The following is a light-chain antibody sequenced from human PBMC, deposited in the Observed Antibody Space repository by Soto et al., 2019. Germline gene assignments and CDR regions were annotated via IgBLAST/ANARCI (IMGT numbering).Light chain of an antibody. J-gene: IGKJ4*01. V-gene: IGKV2-28*01. CDR1: QSLVHRNGNYS. CDR2: LAS. Sequence: DIVMTQSPLSLPVPPGEPASISCRSSQSLVHRNGNYSLDWYPQKPGQSPQLLIYLASSRAAGVPDRVSGSGSGRDLTLKISRVEAEDVGVYYCMQALQTRLTFGGGTMVDIK. CDR3: MQALQTRLT.